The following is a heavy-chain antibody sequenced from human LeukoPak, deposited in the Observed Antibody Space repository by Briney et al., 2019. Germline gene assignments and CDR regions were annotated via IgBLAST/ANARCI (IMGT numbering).Heavy chain of an antibody. D-gene: IGHD3-10*01. Sequence: GGSLRLSCAASGFTFSSYGMSWVRQAPGKGLEWVSAISGSGGSTYYADSVKGRFTISRDNSKNTLYLQMNSLKTEDTAVYYCTPGSMVRGVTHWGQGTLVTVSS. CDR2: ISGSGGST. V-gene: IGHV3-23*01. CDR3: TPGSMVRGVTH. CDR1: GFTFSSYG. J-gene: IGHJ4*02.